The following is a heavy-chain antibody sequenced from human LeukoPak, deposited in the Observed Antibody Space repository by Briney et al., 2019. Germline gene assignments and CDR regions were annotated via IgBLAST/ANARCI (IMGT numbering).Heavy chain of an antibody. V-gene: IGHV3-23*01. D-gene: IGHD4-17*01. CDR2: ISGRGGST. J-gene: IGHJ4*02. Sequence: HSGGSLRLSCAASGFTFSSYAMSWVRQAPGKGLEWVSTISGRGGSTYYADSMKGRFTISRDNSKNTLYLQMNGLKIDDTAEYFCAKDGVDDDYGDFDYWGQGTLVTVSS. CDR3: AKDGVDDDYGDFDY. CDR1: GFTFSSYA.